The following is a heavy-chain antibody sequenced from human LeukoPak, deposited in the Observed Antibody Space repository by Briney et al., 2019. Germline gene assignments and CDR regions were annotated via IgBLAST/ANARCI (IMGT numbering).Heavy chain of an antibody. CDR2: INHSGST. V-gene: IGHV4-34*01. Sequence: PSETLSLTCAVYGGSFSGFYWSWIRQPPGKGLEWIGDINHSGSTNYNPSLKSRVTISLETYKKQFSLRLSSVTAADTAVYYCARNVGYRSSWYNTFDPWGQGTLVTVSS. J-gene: IGHJ5*02. CDR1: GGSFSGFY. D-gene: IGHD6-13*01. CDR3: ARNVGYRSSWYNTFDP.